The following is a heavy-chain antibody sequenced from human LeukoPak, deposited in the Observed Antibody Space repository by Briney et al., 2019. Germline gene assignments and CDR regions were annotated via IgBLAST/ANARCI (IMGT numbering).Heavy chain of an antibody. CDR1: GFTFSSYA. V-gene: IGHV3-23*01. J-gene: IGHJ4*02. CDR3: AKDHPRQGVTAHTPFDY. CDR2: INGNGSST. Sequence: PGGSLRLSCAASGFTFSSYAMSWVRQAPGKGLEWVSAINGNGSSTYYPDSVEGRFTISRDNSKNTLYLQMNSLRAEDTAIYYYAKDHPRQGVTAHTPFDYWGQGTLVTVSA. D-gene: IGHD2-15*01.